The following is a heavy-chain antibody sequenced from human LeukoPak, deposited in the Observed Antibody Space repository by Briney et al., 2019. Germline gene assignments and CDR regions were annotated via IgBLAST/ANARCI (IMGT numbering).Heavy chain of an antibody. D-gene: IGHD6-13*01. CDR3: ARDMSRLGIAAAGTGWNYYYYMDV. CDR1: GGSISSYY. V-gene: IGHV4-59*01. J-gene: IGHJ6*03. CDR2: IYYSGST. Sequence: SETLSLTCTVSGGSISSYYWSWIRQPPGKGLEWIGYIYYSGSTNYNPSLKSRVTISVDTSKNQFSLKLSSVTAADTAVYYCARDMSRLGIAAAGTGWNYYYYMDVWGKGTTVTVSS.